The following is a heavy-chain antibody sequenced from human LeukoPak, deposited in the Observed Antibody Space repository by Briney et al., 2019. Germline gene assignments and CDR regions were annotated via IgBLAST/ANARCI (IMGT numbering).Heavy chain of an antibody. CDR2: IYTSGST. V-gene: IGHV4-4*07. D-gene: IGHD2-15*01. CDR1: GGSISSYY. J-gene: IGHJ6*03. CDR3: ARVRGVKYCSGGSCYDYYYYYMDV. Sequence: PSETLSLTCTVSGGSISSYYWSWLRQPAGKGLEWIGRIYTSGSTNYNPSLKSRVTMSVDTSKNQFSLKLSSATAADTAVYYCARVRGVKYCSGGSCYDYYYYYMDVWGKGTTVTVSS.